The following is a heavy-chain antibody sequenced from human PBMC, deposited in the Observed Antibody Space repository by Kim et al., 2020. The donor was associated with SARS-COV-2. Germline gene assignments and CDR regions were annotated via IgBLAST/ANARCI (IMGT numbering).Heavy chain of an antibody. Sequence: SSSSYIYYADSVKGRFTISRDNAKNSLYLQMNSLRAEDTAVYYCARDGGNWGQGTLVTVSS. J-gene: IGHJ4*02. CDR3: ARDGGN. CDR2: SSSSYI. V-gene: IGHV3-21*01.